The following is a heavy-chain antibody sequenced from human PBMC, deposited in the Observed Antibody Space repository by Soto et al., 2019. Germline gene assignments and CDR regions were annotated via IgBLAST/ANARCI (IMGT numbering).Heavy chain of an antibody. Sequence: ASVKVSCKASGFTFTISAVQWVRQARGQRLEWIGWIVVGSGNTNYAQKFQERVTITRDMSTSTAYMELSSLRSEDTAVYYCAAERIPLYYYDSSCYDDRTDFDYWGQGTLVTVSS. CDR3: AAERIPLYYYDSSCYDDRTDFDY. CDR2: IVVGSGNT. D-gene: IGHD3-22*01. J-gene: IGHJ4*02. V-gene: IGHV1-58*01. CDR1: GFTFTISA.